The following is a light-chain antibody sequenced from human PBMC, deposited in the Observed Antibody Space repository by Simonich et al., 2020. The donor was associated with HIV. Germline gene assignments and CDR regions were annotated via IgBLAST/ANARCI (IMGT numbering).Light chain of an antibody. CDR1: QSVSSN. Sequence: EIVMTQSPATLSVSPGERATLSCRASQSVSSNLAWYQQKPGQAPRRLIYGASTRATGIPDRFSGGGAGTEFTLTISSMQSEDFAVYYCQQYNDWPPWTFGQGTKVEIK. CDR3: QQYNDWPPWT. CDR2: GAS. V-gene: IGKV3D-15*01. J-gene: IGKJ1*01.